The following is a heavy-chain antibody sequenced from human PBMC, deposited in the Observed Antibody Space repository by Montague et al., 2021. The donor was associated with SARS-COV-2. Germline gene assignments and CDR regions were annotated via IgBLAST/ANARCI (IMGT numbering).Heavy chain of an antibody. CDR3: ARGMAPEGRWFDS. Sequence: SETLSPTCSVSGGSISGYYWNWVRQAAGKRLEWIGRIFVGASTDYNPSLMSRFSLSGDKSKNQFSLKVTSVTAADTAIYYCARGMAPEGRWFDSWGHGMLVTVSS. CDR1: GGSISGYY. D-gene: IGHD2-2*01. V-gene: IGHV4-4*07. CDR2: IFVGAST. J-gene: IGHJ5*01.